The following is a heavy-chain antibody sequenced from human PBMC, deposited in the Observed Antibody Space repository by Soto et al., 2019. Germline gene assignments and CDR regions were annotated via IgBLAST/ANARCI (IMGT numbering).Heavy chain of an antibody. CDR2: INPNSGGT. J-gene: IGHJ4*02. CDR1: GYTFTGYY. Sequence: ASVKVSCKASGYTFTGYYMHWVRQAPGQGLEWMGWINPNSGGTNYAQKFQGRVTMTRDTSISTAYMELSRLRSDDTAVYYCASLLGYCSSTSGYDYWGQGTLVTVSS. D-gene: IGHD2-2*01. CDR3: ASLLGYCSSTSGYDY. V-gene: IGHV1-2*02.